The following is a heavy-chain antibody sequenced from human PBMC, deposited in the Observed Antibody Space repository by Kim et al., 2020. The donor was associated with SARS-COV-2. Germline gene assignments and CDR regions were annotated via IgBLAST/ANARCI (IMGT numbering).Heavy chain of an antibody. CDR3: STSSNRAPDI. Sequence: GGSLRLSCAASGLNFSVCSMHWLRQAPGKGLEWVSYISSLSSTIYYADSVKGRFTISRNNAKNSLYLQMNSLRADDTAVYYCSTSSNRAPDICGQGTLVT. D-gene: IGHD7-27*01. CDR1: GLNFSVCS. J-gene: IGHJ3*02. V-gene: IGHV3-48*04. CDR2: ISSLSSTI.